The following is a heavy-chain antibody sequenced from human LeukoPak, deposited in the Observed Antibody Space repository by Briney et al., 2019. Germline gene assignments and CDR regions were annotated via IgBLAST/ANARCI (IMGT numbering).Heavy chain of an antibody. CDR2: INVANAKV. V-gene: IGHV1-3*01. CDR1: GDTFSAYS. D-gene: IGHD2-15*01. Sequence: GASVNVSCKASGDTFSAYSIHWVRQAPGQTLEWMGWINVANAKVKYSQKFQDRFTIISDTSASIVYMELSGLTSEDAAVYYCAKSAYCSGGSCRDSWGQGTMVTVSS. J-gene: IGHJ4*02. CDR3: AKSAYCSGGSCRDS.